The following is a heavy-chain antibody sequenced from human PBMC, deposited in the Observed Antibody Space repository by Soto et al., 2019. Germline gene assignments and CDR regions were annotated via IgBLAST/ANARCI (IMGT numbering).Heavy chain of an antibody. D-gene: IGHD3-22*01. Sequence: EVQLVESGGGLVKPGGSLRLSCAASGFTFISYSMNWVRQAPGKGLEWVSSISSSSNYIYYADSVKGRFTISRDNAKKSLYLQMNSLRAEDTAVYYCARDNYYDSSGYYYVGFDYWGQGNLVTVSS. V-gene: IGHV3-21*01. CDR1: GFTFISYS. CDR3: ARDNYYDSSGYYYVGFDY. CDR2: ISSSSNYI. J-gene: IGHJ4*02.